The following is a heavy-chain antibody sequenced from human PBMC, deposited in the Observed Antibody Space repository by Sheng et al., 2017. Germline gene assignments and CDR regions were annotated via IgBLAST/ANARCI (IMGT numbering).Heavy chain of an antibody. Sequence: EMQLVESGGGLVKPGGSLRLSCAASGFTFSAYNMNWVRQAPGKGLEWVSFTSGTGSYTSYADSVKGRFTISRDNAKNSLYLQMNSLRAEDTAMYYCVRQLTANDPSWGQGT. CDR1: GFTFSAYN. V-gene: IGHV3-21*01. CDR2: TSGTGSYT. CDR3: VRQLTANDPS. D-gene: IGHD1-1*01. J-gene: IGHJ5*02.